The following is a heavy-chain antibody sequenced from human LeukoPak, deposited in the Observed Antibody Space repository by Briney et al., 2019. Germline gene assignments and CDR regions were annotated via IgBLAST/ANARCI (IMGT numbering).Heavy chain of an antibody. J-gene: IGHJ4*02. D-gene: IGHD2-15*01. V-gene: IGHV3-48*01. CDR1: GFAFSSYS. Sequence: GGSLRLSCAASGFAFSSYSMNWVRQAPGKGLEWISYSSGSGSTMYYADSVKGRFSISRDNAKNSLHLQMNSLRAEDTAVYYCARRSCSGGSCYDDYWGQGTLVTVSS. CDR2: SSGSGSTM. CDR3: ARRSCSGGSCYDDY.